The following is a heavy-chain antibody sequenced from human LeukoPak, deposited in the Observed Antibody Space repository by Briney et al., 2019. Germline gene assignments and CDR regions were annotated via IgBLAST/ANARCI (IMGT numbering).Heavy chain of an antibody. CDR2: ISYDGSNK. J-gene: IGHJ4*02. CDR1: GFTFNGYA. D-gene: IGHD3-10*01. V-gene: IGHV3-30*18. Sequence: EGSLRLSRAASGFTFNGYAMHWVRQAPGKGLECVAVISYDGSNKYYADSVKGRFTISRDNSKNTLYLQMNSLRAEDTAVYYCAKTPRYGSGSYMAYWGQGTLVTVSS. CDR3: AKTPRYGSGSYMAY.